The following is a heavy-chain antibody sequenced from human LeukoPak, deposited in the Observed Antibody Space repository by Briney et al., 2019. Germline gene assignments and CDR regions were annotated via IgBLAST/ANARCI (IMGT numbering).Heavy chain of an antibody. CDR1: GFTFSSSW. CDR3: VRAWSGKQYRHFDS. CDR2: IKQDGSET. J-gene: IGHJ4*02. V-gene: IGHV3-7*04. D-gene: IGHD3-10*02. Sequence: PGGSLRLSCAASGFTFSSSWMSWVRQAPGKGLEWVAKIKQDGSETYYVDSVKGRFTISRDNAENSLYLQMNSLRAEDTAVYYCVRAWSGKQYRHFDSWGQGTQVTVSS.